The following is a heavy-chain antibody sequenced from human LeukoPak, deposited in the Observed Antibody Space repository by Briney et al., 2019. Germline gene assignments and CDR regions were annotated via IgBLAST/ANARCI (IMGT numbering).Heavy chain of an antibody. CDR1: GYSINSDYY. Sequence: SETLSLTCTVAGYSINSDYYWGWIRQPPGKGLEWIGSISHSGTTYYNPSLKSRVTISVDTSKNQFSLKLSSVTAADTAVYYCARDENGYVWGSFRAWGQGTLVTVSS. V-gene: IGHV4-38-2*02. CDR3: ARDENGYVWGSFRA. J-gene: IGHJ5*02. D-gene: IGHD3-16*02. CDR2: ISHSGTT.